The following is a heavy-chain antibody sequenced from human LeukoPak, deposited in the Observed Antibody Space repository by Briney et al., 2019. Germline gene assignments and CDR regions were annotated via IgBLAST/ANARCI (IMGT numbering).Heavy chain of an antibody. V-gene: IGHV3-23*01. CDR2: ISGSGGST. J-gene: IGHJ4*02. CDR1: GFTFSSYW. CDR3: AKVRQWLVGYFDY. D-gene: IGHD6-19*01. Sequence: GGSLRLSCAASGFTFSSYWMSWVRQAPGKGLEWVSAISGSGGSTYYADSVKGRFTISRDNSKNTLYLQMNSLRAEDTAVYYCAKVRQWLVGYFDYWGQGTLVTVSS.